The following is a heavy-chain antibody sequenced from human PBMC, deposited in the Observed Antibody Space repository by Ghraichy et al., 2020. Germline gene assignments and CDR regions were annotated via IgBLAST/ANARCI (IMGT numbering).Heavy chain of an antibody. CDR3: ARYGRGPYSSSPWFDP. Sequence: SETLSLTCTVSGGSISSYYWSWIRQPPGKGLEWIGYIYYSGSTNYNPSLKSRVTISVDTSKNQFSLKLSSVTAADTAVYYCARYGRGPYSSSPWFDPWGQGTLVTVSS. D-gene: IGHD6-6*01. J-gene: IGHJ5*02. V-gene: IGHV4-59*01. CDR2: IYYSGST. CDR1: GGSISSYY.